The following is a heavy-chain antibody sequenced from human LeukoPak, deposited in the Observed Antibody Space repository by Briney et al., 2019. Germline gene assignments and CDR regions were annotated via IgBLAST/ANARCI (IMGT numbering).Heavy chain of an antibody. CDR1: GYTFTSYD. CDR2: MNPNSGNT. V-gene: IGHV1-8*01. J-gene: IGHJ4*02. D-gene: IGHD3/OR15-3a*01. CDR3: ARRGFGLPCDY. Sequence: ASVKVSCKASGYTFTSYDINWVRQATGQGVEGMGWMNPNSGNTGYAQKFQGRVTMTRNTSISTVYMELSSLRSEDTAVYYCARRGFGLPCDYWGQGTLVTVSS.